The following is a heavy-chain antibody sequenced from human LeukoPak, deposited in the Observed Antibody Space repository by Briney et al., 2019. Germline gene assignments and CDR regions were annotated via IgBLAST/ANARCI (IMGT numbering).Heavy chain of an antibody. CDR3: AKDMEGSVADYFDY. V-gene: IGHV3-23*01. J-gene: IGHJ4*02. D-gene: IGHD3-10*01. CDR2: ISGSGDTT. Sequence: GGSLRLSCAASGFTFSSYAMSWVRQAPGKGLERVSHISGSGDTTYYADSVKGRFTISRDNSKNTLYLQMNSLRADDTAVYYCAKDMEGSVADYFDYWGQGTLVTVSS. CDR1: GFTFSSYA.